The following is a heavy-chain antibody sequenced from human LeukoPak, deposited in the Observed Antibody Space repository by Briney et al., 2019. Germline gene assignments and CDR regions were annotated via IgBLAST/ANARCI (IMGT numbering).Heavy chain of an antibody. CDR2: ISGSGGNT. V-gene: IGHV3-23*01. J-gene: IGHJ4*02. CDR3: AKEAQGCSITSCYFDS. CDR1: GFTFSNNA. Sequence: GGSLRLSCAAPGFTFSNNAMSWVRQAPGKGLEWVSAISGSGGNTYYADSVKGRFTISRDNSKNTLFLQMNSLRAEDTAVYYCAKEAQGCSITSCYFDSWGQGNLVTVSS. D-gene: IGHD2-2*01.